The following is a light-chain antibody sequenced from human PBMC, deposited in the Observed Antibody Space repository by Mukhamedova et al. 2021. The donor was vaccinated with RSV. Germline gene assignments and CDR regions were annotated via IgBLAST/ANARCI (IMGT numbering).Light chain of an antibody. CDR2: KAS. J-gene: IGKJ2*01. CDR1: PSISDW. Sequence: VGDRVTITCRASPSISDWLAWYQQKPGKAPALLIYKASSLQTGVPSRFSGSRSGTEFTLTITSLQPDDVATYYCQQYNSYPYTFG. V-gene: IGKV1-5*03. CDR3: QQYNSYPYT.